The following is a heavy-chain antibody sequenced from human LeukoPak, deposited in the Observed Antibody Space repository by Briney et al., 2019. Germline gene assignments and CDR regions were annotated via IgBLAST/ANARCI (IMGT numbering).Heavy chain of an antibody. D-gene: IGHD3-22*01. CDR1: GFTVSSNY. V-gene: IGHV3-53*01. J-gene: IGHJ4*02. CDR3: AKDTPSYYDSSGGFDY. Sequence: GGSLRLSCAASGFTVSSNYMSWVRQAPGKGLEWVSVIYSGGSTYYADSVKGRFTISRDNSKNTLYLQMNSLRAEDTAVYYCAKDTPSYYDSSGGFDYWGQGTLVTVSS. CDR2: IYSGGST.